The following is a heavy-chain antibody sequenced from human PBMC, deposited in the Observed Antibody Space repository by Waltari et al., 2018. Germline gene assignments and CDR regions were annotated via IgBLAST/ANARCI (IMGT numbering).Heavy chain of an antibody. V-gene: IGHV4-38-2*02. J-gene: IGHJ4*02. CDR3: ARLGGTYFPFDY. D-gene: IGHD1-26*01. CDR2: LYHSGAT. Sequence: QVQLQESGPGLVTPSENLSLTCSVSGYSLNNGYYWAWIRQPPGKGLEWIGSLYHSGATFYNLSLKSRVTISLDTSKNQFSLKLSSVTAADRAVYFCARLGGTYFPFDYWGQGALVTVSS. CDR1: GYSLNNGYY.